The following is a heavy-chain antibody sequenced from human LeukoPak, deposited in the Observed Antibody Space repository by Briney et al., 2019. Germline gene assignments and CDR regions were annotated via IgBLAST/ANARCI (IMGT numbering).Heavy chain of an antibody. D-gene: IGHD3-10*01. J-gene: IGHJ3*02. CDR1: GYTFTSYY. Sequence: ASVKVSCKASGYTFTSYYMHWVRQVPGQGLEWMGIINPSGGSTSYAQKFQGRVTMTRDMSTSTVYMELSSLRSEDTAVYYCARDPSYGSGSRYAFDIWGQGTMVTVSS. CDR3: ARDPSYGSGSRYAFDI. V-gene: IGHV1-46*01. CDR2: INPSGGST.